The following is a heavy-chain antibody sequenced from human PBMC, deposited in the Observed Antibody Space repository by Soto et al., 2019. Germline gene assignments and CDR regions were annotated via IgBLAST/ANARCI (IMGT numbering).Heavy chain of an antibody. V-gene: IGHV1-18*04. J-gene: IGHJ6*02. CDR2: ISAYNGNT. Sequence: GXSVKVSCKASGYTFTSYGISWVREAPVQGLEWMGWISAYNGNTNYAQKLQGRVTMTTDTSTSTAYMELRSLRSDDTAVYYCARDYGSGSGNTYYYYGMDVWGQGTTVTVSS. D-gene: IGHD3-10*01. CDR1: GYTFTSYG. CDR3: ARDYGSGSGNTYYYYGMDV.